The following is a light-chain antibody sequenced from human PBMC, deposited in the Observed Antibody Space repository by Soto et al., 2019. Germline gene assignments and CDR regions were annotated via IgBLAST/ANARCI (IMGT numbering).Light chain of an antibody. J-gene: IGKJ2*01. CDR2: GAS. CDR1: QSVSSSY. V-gene: IGKV3-20*01. Sequence: EIVLTQSPGTLSLSPGERATLSCRASQSVSSSYLAWYQQKPGQAPRLLIYGASSRATCIPDRFSGSGSGTDFTLTISRLEPDDFEVYYCQQYGSSLYTFGQGTKLDIK. CDR3: QQYGSSLYT.